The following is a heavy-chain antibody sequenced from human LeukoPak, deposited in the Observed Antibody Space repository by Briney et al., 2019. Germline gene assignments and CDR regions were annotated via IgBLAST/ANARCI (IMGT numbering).Heavy chain of an antibody. CDR2: IIPMFGTA. V-gene: IGHV1-69*05. Sequence: ASVKVSCKASGGTFWNYAITWVRQAPGQGLEWMGRIIPMFGTANYAQKFQGRVTITTDVSTSTAYMELSSLRSEDTAVYYCARGNFDSSGWYFDYWGQGTLVTVSS. J-gene: IGHJ4*02. D-gene: IGHD3-22*01. CDR1: GGTFWNYA. CDR3: ARGNFDSSGWYFDY.